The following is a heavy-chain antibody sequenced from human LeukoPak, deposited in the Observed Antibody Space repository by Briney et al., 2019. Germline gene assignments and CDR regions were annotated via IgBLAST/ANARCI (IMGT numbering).Heavy chain of an antibody. CDR1: GGSISSSSYY. CDR2: IYYSGST. J-gene: IGHJ3*02. CDR3: ASHPWERGGANAFDI. V-gene: IGHV4-39*07. D-gene: IGHD1-26*01. Sequence: SETLSLTCTVSGGSISSSSYYWGWIRQPPGKGLEWIGSIYYSGSTYYNPSLKSRVTMSVDTSKNQFSLKLSSVTAADTAVYYCASHPWERGGANAFDIWGQGTMVTVSS.